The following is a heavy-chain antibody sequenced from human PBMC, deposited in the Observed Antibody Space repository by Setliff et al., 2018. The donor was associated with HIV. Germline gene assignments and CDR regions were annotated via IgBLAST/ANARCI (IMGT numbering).Heavy chain of an antibody. CDR2: INPGGST. J-gene: IGHJ4*02. D-gene: IGHD5-12*01. CDR3: ARRGWNGYKAFDY. CDR1: GESLSGYS. Sequence: SETLSLTCGVYGESLSGYSWNWIRQPPGRGLEWIGEINPGGSTNYNPSLKSRVTISVDTSKNHFSLNLSSVTAADTAVFYCARRGWNGYKAFDYWGQGTLVTV. V-gene: IGHV4-34*01.